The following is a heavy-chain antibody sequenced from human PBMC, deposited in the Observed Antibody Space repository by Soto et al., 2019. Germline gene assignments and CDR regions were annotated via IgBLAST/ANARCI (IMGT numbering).Heavy chain of an antibody. CDR1: GYTFTSYA. D-gene: IGHD3-22*01. CDR2: INAGNGNT. V-gene: IGHV1-3*01. Sequence: QVQLVQSGAEVKKPGASVKVSCKASGYTFTSYAMHWVRQAPGQRLEWMGWINAGNGNTKYSQKFKGRVPITRDTAASTVYMGLSSLRSEDTAVYYCARDNYYDSSGYSLYYYYYGMDFCGQGTTVTVSS. J-gene: IGHJ6*02. CDR3: ARDNYYDSSGYSLYYYYYGMDF.